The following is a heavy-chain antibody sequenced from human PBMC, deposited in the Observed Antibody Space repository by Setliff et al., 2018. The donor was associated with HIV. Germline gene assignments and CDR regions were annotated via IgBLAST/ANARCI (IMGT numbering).Heavy chain of an antibody. CDR1: GHTFSNEA. CDR3: ARHAGYYDSSGYYYDAFDL. J-gene: IGHJ3*01. CDR2: IIPMLGIT. Sequence: SVKVSCKAPGHTFSNEAVNWVRQAPGQGLEWMGGIIPMLGITNYAQKFQGRVTFTADEATSTSTAYMELSSLRSEDTAVYYCARHAGYYDSSGYYYDAFDLWGQGTMVTVSS. V-gene: IGHV1-69*13. D-gene: IGHD3-22*01.